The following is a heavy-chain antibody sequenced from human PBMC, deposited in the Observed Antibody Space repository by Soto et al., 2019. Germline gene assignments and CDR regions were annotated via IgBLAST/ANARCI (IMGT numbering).Heavy chain of an antibody. CDR2: IKQDGSEK. CDR1: GFTFSSYW. Sequence: EVQLVESGGGLVQPGGSLRLSCAASGFTFSSYWMSWVRQAPGKGLEWVANIKQDGSEKYYVDSVKGRFTISRDNAKNSLYLQINSLRAEDTAVYYCARVRYPGYYYYYMDVWGKGTTVTVSS. J-gene: IGHJ6*03. V-gene: IGHV3-7*01. CDR3: ARVRYPGYYYYYMDV. D-gene: IGHD1-26*01.